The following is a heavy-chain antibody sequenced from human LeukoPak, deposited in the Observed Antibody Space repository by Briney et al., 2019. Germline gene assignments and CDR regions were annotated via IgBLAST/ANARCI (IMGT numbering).Heavy chain of an antibody. Sequence: SVKVSCKASGGTFSSYAISWVRQAPGQGLEWMGGIIPIFGTANYAQKLQGRVTMTTDTSTSTAYMELRSLRPDDTAVYYCAREEAAGLRFDPWGQGTLVTVSS. CDR2: IIPIFGTA. J-gene: IGHJ5*02. CDR1: GGTFSSYA. V-gene: IGHV1-69*05. CDR3: AREEAAGLRFDP. D-gene: IGHD6-13*01.